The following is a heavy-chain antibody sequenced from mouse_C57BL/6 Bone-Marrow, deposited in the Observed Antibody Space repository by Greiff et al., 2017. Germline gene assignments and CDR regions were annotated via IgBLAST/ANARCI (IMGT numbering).Heavy chain of an antibody. J-gene: IGHJ1*03. CDR2: ISNLAYSI. CDR3: GRRICLGGYFDV. V-gene: IGHV5-15*04. CDR1: GFTFSDYG. Sequence: EVKLMESGGGLVQPGGSLKLSCAASGFTFSDYGMAWVRQAPRKGPEWVAFISNLAYSIYYADTVTGRFTISRENAKNTLYLEMSSLRSEDTAMDYCGRRICLGGYFDVWGTGTTVTVSS.